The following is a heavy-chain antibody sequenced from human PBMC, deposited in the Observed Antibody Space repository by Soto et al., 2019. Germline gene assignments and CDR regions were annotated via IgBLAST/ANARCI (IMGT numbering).Heavy chain of an antibody. CDR2: INAGNGDK. V-gene: IGHV1-3*01. D-gene: IGHD3-3*01. CDR1: GFTFTNYA. Sequence: QVLLVQSGAEVKKPGDSVKISCKASGFTFTNYAIQWVRQAPGQRLEWVGWINAGNGDKRYSQDFQGRVTITRDTSAMKVYMELSSLRSEDTSVYYCARGIWSGTSSPYYFDSWGQGSLLTVSS. J-gene: IGHJ4*02. CDR3: ARGIWSGTSSPYYFDS.